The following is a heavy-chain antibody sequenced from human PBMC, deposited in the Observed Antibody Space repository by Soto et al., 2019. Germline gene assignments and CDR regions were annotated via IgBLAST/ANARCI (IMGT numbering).Heavy chain of an antibody. Sequence: SVKVSCKASGGTFSSYAISWVRQAPGQGLEWMGGVIPIFGTANYAQKFQGRVTITADESTSTAYMELSSLRSEDTAVYYCARGGRVIAVAGTSVRAFDIWGQGTMVTVSS. D-gene: IGHD6-19*01. CDR2: VIPIFGTA. CDR3: ARGGRVIAVAGTSVRAFDI. J-gene: IGHJ3*02. V-gene: IGHV1-69*13. CDR1: GGTFSSYA.